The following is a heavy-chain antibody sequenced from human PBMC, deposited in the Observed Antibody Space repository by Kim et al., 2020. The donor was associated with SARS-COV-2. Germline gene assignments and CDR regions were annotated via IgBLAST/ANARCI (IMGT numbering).Heavy chain of an antibody. CDR1: GGSISNYY. J-gene: IGHJ4*02. V-gene: IGHV4-59*01. CDR3: ARGRWELQY. Sequence: SETLSLTCTVYGGSISNYYWSWIRQPPGKGLEWIGYINHSGSTNYNPSLKSRVTISVDTSNNQVSLTLSSVTAADTAVYYCARGRWELQYWGQGTLVTVS. CDR2: INHSGST. D-gene: IGHD1-26*01.